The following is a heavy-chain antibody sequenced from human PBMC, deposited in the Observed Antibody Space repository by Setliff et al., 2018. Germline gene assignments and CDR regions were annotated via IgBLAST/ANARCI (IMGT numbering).Heavy chain of an antibody. D-gene: IGHD6-19*01. CDR3: ARGGSTGGWYADFDY. CDR1: GYTFTSYY. CDR2: SNPDTGST. Sequence: GASVKVSCKASGYTFTSYYVHWVRQAPGQGLEWMGVSNPDTGSTKYAQKFQGRITMTGDTSTSTFHMVLSSLKSEDTAVYYCARGGSTGGWYADFDYWGQGALVTVSS. V-gene: IGHV1-46*01. J-gene: IGHJ4*02.